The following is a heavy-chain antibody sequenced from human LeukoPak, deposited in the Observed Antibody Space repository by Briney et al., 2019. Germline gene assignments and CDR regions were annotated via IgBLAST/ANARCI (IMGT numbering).Heavy chain of an antibody. CDR3: ARVGLGSGRDY. Sequence: GGSLRLSCAASGFIFSSYSMHWVRQAPGKGLEFVSAISANGRNTYYASSVKGRFTISRDNSKNTLYLQMGSLRAEDLAVYYCARVGLGSGRDYWGQGTLVTVSS. J-gene: IGHJ4*02. V-gene: IGHV3-64*01. CDR2: ISANGRNT. D-gene: IGHD1-26*01. CDR1: GFIFSSYS.